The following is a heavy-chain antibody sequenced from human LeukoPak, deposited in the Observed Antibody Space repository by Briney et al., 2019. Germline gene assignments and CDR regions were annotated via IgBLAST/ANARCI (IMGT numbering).Heavy chain of an antibody. D-gene: IGHD4-17*01. CDR3: IAVTTPSDY. CDR1: GFTFSSYG. V-gene: IGHV3-30*03. Sequence: GGSLRLSCAASGFTFSSYGMHWVRQAPGKGLEWVAVISYDGSNKYYADSVKGRFTISRDNSKNTLYLQMSSLRAEDTAVYYCIAVTTPSDYWGQGTLVTVSS. J-gene: IGHJ4*02. CDR2: ISYDGSNK.